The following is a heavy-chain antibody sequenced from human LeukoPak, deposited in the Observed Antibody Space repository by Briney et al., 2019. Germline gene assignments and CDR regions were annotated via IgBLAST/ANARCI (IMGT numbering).Heavy chain of an antibody. J-gene: IGHJ3*02. D-gene: IGHD2-2*01. CDR3: ARLCSSTSCPTRAFDI. V-gene: IGHV4-4*07. CDR2: IYTSGST. Sequence: SETPSLTCTVSGGSISSYYWSWIRQPAGKGLEWIGRIYTSGSTNYNPSLKSRVTMSVDTSKNQFSLKLSSVTAADAAVYYCARLCSSTSCPTRAFDIWGQGTMVTVSS. CDR1: GGSISSYY.